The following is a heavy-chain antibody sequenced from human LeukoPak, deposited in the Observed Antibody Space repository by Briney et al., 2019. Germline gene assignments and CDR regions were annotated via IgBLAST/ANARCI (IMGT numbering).Heavy chain of an antibody. CDR1: GFTFDDYG. Sequence: GGSLRLSCAASGFTFDDYGMSWVRHAPGKGLEWVSGINWNGGSTGYADSVKGRFTISRDNAKNSLYLQMSSLRAEDTALYYCARELTSPVFDYWGQGTLVTVSS. J-gene: IGHJ4*02. CDR3: ARELTSPVFDY. V-gene: IGHV3-20*04. CDR2: INWNGGST. D-gene: IGHD2-21*02.